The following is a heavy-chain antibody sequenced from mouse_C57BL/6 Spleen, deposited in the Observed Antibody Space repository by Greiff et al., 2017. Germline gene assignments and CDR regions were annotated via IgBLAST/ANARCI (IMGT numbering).Heavy chain of an antibody. V-gene: IGHV1-4*01. CDR1: GYTFTSYT. CDR2: INPSSGYT. D-gene: IGHD4-1*01. Sequence: VKLQESGAELARPGASVKMSCKASGYTFTSYTMHWVKQRPGQGLEWIGYINPSSGYTKYNQKFKDKATLTADQSSSTAYMQLSSLTSEDSAVYYCARRETGYWYFDVWGTGTTVTVSS. J-gene: IGHJ1*03. CDR3: ARRETGYWYFDV.